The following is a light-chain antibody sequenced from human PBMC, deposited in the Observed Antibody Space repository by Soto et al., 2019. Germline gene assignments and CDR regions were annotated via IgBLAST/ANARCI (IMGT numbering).Light chain of an antibody. CDR3: QQYYTYPLA. CDR1: QPISTY. V-gene: IGKV1-8*01. Sequence: AIRMTQSPSSISAFTGDRVTITCRASQPISTYLAWYQQKPGTAPTLLIYAASTLQSGVPSRFSGSGPGTDFTLTISCLQSEDFATDFCQQYYTYPLAFGQGTKVEIK. J-gene: IGKJ1*01. CDR2: AAS.